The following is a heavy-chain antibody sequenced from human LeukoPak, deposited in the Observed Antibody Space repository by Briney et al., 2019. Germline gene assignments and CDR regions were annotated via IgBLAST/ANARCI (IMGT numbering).Heavy chain of an antibody. J-gene: IGHJ4*02. CDR1: GFTFSNAW. D-gene: IGHD2-2*01. CDR2: IKSKTDGGTT. V-gene: IGHV3-15*01. CDR3: TTDPWTADCSSTSCPFDY. Sequence: PGGSLRLSCAASGFTFSNAWMSWVRQAPGKGLEWVGRIKSKTDGGTTDYAAPVKGRFTISRDDSKNTLYLQMNSLKTEDTAVYYCTTDPWTADCSSTSCPFDYWGQGTLVTVSS.